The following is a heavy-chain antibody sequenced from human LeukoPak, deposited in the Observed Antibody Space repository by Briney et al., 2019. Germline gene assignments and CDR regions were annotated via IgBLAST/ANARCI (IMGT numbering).Heavy chain of an antibody. Sequence: GGSLRLSCAASGFTFSSYSMNWVRQAPGKGLEWVSYISSSSSTIYYADSVKGRFTISRDNAKNSLYLQMNSLRAEDTALYYCAKVGRGWDRLFDYWGQGTLVTVSS. CDR2: ISSSSSTI. J-gene: IGHJ4*02. D-gene: IGHD1-26*01. V-gene: IGHV3-48*04. CDR3: AKVGRGWDRLFDY. CDR1: GFTFSSYS.